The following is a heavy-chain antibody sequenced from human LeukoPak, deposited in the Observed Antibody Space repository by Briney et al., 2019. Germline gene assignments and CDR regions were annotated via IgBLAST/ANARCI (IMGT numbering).Heavy chain of an antibody. CDR1: GFTFSTYT. CDR3: ARDLHCSITRCTDVFDI. CDR2: ISFDSTYI. D-gene: IGHD2-2*01. Sequence: PGGSLRLSCAASGFTFSTYTMNWVRQAPGKGLEWVSSISFDSTYIYYADSLEGRFTISRDNAKNSLYLQMNSLRAEDTAVYYCARDLHCSITRCTDVFDIWGQGTLVTVSS. V-gene: IGHV3-21*01. J-gene: IGHJ3*02.